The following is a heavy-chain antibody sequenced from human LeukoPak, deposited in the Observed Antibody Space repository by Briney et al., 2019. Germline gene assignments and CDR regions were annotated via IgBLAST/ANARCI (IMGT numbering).Heavy chain of an antibody. D-gene: IGHD2-15*01. Sequence: GGSLRLSCAASGFTFSGSALHWVRQASGKGLEWVGRIRSTANGYATAYAASVKGRFTISRDNSKNMLYLEMNSLSTEDTAVYYCAKVRYCSGVNCYPDDNWGQGTLVTVSS. V-gene: IGHV3-73*01. CDR2: IRSTANGYAT. CDR1: GFTFSGSA. CDR3: AKVRYCSGVNCYPDDN. J-gene: IGHJ4*02.